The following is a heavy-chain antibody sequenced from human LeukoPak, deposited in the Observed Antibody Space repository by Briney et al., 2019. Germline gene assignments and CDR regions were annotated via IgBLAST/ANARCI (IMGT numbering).Heavy chain of an antibody. Sequence: GESLRLSCAASGFIFSSYTMNWVRQAPGKGPEWVSSTCSTRTYICYADSVKGRFTISRDNAKNSVYLQMDSLRAEDTAVYYCARGFGGYCSSTSCLVTIDYWGQGIPVTVSS. CDR2: TCSTRTYI. V-gene: IGHV3-21*01. J-gene: IGHJ4*02. CDR3: ARGFGGYCSSTSCLVTIDY. D-gene: IGHD2-2*01. CDR1: GFIFSSYT.